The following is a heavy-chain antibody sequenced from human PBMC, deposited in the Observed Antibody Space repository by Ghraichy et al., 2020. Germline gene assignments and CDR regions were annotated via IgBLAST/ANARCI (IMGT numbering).Heavy chain of an antibody. D-gene: IGHD3-3*01. J-gene: IGHJ3*02. CDR1: GGSISSYY. CDR2: IYTSGST. V-gene: IGHV4-4*09. Sequence: SETLSLTCTVSGGSISSYYWSWIRQPPGKGLEWIGYIYTSGSTNYNPSLKSRVTISVDTSKNQFSLKLSSVTAADTAVYYCARRGPLEWLGSGAFDIWGQGTMVTVSS. CDR3: ARRGPLEWLGSGAFDI.